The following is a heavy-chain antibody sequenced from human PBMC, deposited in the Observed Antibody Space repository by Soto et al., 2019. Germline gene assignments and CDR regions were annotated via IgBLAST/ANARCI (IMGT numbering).Heavy chain of an antibody. CDR3: ARRDGDYRGGKGAVDY. CDR1: GYSFTSYW. V-gene: IGHV5-51*01. CDR2: IYPGDSDT. Sequence: GESLKISCKGSGYSFTSYWIGWVRQMPGKGLEWMGIIYPGDSDTRYSPSVQGQVTISADKSISTAYLQWSSLKASDTAMYYCARRDGDYRGGKGAVDYWGQGTLVTVSS. J-gene: IGHJ4*02. D-gene: IGHD4-17*01.